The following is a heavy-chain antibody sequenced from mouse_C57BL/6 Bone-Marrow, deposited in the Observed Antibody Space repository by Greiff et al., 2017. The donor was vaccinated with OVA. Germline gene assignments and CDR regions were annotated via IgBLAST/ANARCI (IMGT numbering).Heavy chain of an antibody. CDR2: IDPENGDT. CDR1: GFNIKDDY. Sequence: EVKLQESGAELVRPGASVKLSCTASGFNIKDDYMHWVKERPEQGLEWIGWIDPENGDTEYASKFQGKATITADTSSKTVYLNLSSLTSEDTAVYYCTTYRYWGQGTTLTGSS. J-gene: IGHJ2*01. CDR3: TTYRY. V-gene: IGHV14-4*01.